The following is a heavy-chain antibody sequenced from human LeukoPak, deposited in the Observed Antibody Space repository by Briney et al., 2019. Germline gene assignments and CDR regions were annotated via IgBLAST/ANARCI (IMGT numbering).Heavy chain of an antibody. Sequence: ASVKVSCKASGYTFTSYDINWVRQATGQGLEWMGCMNPNSGNTGYAQKFQGRVTMTRNTSISTAYMELSSLRSDDTAVYYCARGYGSGSYYKNYYYYYMDVWGKGTTVTVSS. CDR2: MNPNSGNT. V-gene: IGHV1-8*01. CDR1: GYTFTSYD. CDR3: ARGYGSGSYYKNYYYYYMDV. D-gene: IGHD3-10*01. J-gene: IGHJ6*03.